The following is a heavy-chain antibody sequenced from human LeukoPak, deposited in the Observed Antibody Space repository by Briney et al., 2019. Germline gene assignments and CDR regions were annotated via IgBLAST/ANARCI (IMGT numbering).Heavy chain of an antibody. CDR2: INHSGST. CDR3: WSRTPVYYYYMDD. Sequence: SETLSLTCAVYGGSFSGYYWSWIRQPPGKGLEWIGEINHSGSTNYNPSLKSRVTISVDTSKNQFSLKLSSVTAADTAVYYCWSRTPVYYYYMDDWGKGTTVTVSS. J-gene: IGHJ6*03. CDR1: GGSFSGYY. V-gene: IGHV4-34*01.